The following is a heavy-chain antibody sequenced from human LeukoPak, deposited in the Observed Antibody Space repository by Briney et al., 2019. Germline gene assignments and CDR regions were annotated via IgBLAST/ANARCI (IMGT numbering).Heavy chain of an antibody. CDR3: ARDRAVHDAFDI. V-gene: IGHV3-21*01. CDR2: ISSGSSYI. D-gene: IGHD1-1*01. Sequence: PGGSLRLSCASSGFTFSSYSMNWVRQAPGKGLEWVSSISSGSSYIYYAGSVKGRFTISRDNAKNSLYLQMNSLRAEDTAVYYCARDRAVHDAFDIWGRGTMVTVSS. CDR1: GFTFSSYS. J-gene: IGHJ3*02.